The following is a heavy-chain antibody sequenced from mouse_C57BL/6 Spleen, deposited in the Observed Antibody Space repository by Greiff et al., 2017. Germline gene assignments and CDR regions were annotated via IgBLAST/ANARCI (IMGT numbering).Heavy chain of an antibody. CDR1: GYTSTSYW. D-gene: IGHD1-1*01. J-gene: IGHJ2*01. V-gene: IGHV1-69*01. Sequence: QVQLKESGAELVMPGASVKLSCKASGYTSTSYWMHWVKQRPGQGLEWIGEIDPSDSYTNYNQKFKGKSTLTVDKSSSTAYMQLSSLTSEDSAVYYCARSGYGSSFDYWGQGTTLTVSS. CDR2: IDPSDSYT. CDR3: ARSGYGSSFDY.